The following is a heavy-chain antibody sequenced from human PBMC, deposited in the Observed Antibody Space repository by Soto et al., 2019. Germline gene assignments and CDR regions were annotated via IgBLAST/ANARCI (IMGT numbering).Heavy chain of an antibody. CDR1: GGSVSSGSYY. D-gene: IGHD6-13*01. V-gene: IGHV4-61*01. CDR2: IYYSGST. Sequence: SETLSLTCTVSGGSVSSGSYYWSWIRQPPGKGLEWIGYIYYSGSTNYNPSLKSRVTISVDTSKNQFSLKLSSVTAADTAVYYCARVPHSTIAAAGYFFDYWGQGTLVTVSS. J-gene: IGHJ4*02. CDR3: ARVPHSTIAAAGYFFDY.